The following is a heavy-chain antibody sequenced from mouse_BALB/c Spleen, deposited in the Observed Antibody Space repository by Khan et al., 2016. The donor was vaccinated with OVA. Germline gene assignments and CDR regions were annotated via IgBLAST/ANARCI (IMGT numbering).Heavy chain of an antibody. CDR3: APVGNYYVSFAY. CDR1: GYTFTSYV. V-gene: IGHV1S136*01. D-gene: IGHD1-1*01. Sequence: VQLQQPGPELVKPGASVKMSCKASGYTFTSYVMHWVKQKPGLGLEWIGYIYPFNDDTKYNEKFKGKATLTSDKSSSTAYMELSSLTSEDSAFYYCAPVGNYYVSFAYWGQGTLVTVSA. CDR2: IYPFNDDT. J-gene: IGHJ3*01.